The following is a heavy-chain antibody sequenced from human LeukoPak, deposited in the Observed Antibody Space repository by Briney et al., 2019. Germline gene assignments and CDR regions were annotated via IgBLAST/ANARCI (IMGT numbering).Heavy chain of an antibody. CDR3: ASPGSESYPYVWGSLEH. CDR2: INHDGNT. J-gene: IGHJ1*01. D-gene: IGHD3-16*01. CDR1: GATFNDYH. V-gene: IGHV4-34*01. Sequence: SETLPLTCAVSGATFNDYHWSWIRQAPGKGLEWIGEINHDGNTNYNPTLGRRVTISVGTSKNQFYLRLKSVTAADTALYYCASPGSESYPYVWGSLEHWGQGTPVIVSS.